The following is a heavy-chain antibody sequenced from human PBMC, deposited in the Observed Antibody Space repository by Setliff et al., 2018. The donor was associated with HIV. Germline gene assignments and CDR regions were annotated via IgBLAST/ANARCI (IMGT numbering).Heavy chain of an antibody. D-gene: IGHD3-3*01. CDR3: ARDPTAPSITIFGVVGATYWFDP. CDR1: GYSFTFYG. J-gene: IGHJ5*02. CDR2: SDYNGNT. Sequence: ASVKVSCKASGYSFTFYGITWVRQAPGRGLEWVGWSDYNGNTNYAQNFQGRVTMTTDTSTNTAYMDLRSLKSDDTAVYYCARDPTAPSITIFGVVGATYWFDPWGQGTQVTVSS. V-gene: IGHV1-18*01.